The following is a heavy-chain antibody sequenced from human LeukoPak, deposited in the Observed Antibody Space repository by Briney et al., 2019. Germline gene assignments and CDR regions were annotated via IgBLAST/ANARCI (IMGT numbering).Heavy chain of an antibody. CDR2: IYYSGST. Sequence: SETLSLTCTVPGGSISSGGYYWSWIRQHPGKGLEWIGYIYYSGSTYYNPSLKSRVTISVDTSKNQFSLKLSSVTAADTAVYYCARKYSNYAENWFDPWGQGTLVTVSS. J-gene: IGHJ5*02. CDR1: GGSISSGGYY. CDR3: ARKYSNYAENWFDP. D-gene: IGHD4-11*01. V-gene: IGHV4-31*03.